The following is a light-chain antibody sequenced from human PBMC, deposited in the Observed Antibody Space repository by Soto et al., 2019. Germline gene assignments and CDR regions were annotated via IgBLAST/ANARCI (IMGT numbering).Light chain of an antibody. CDR2: WAS. J-gene: IGKJ1*01. CDR3: QQYFSTWT. Sequence: DIVMTQSPDSLAVSLGERATINCRSSQSVLYSSNNKNYLAWYQLKPGQPPKLLIYWASTRESGVPDRFSGSGSGTDFTLTINSPQAEDVAVYFCQQYFSTWTFGQGTKVEIK. V-gene: IGKV4-1*01. CDR1: QSVLYSSNNKNY.